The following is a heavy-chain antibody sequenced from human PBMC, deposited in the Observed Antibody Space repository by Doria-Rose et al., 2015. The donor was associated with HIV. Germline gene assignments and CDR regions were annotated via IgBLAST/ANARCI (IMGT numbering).Heavy chain of an antibody. V-gene: IGHV2-26*01. CDR1: GVSLSSPGMG. J-gene: IGHJ4*02. CDR2: IFSDDER. Sequence: QITLKESGPVLVKRTETLTLTCTVSGVSLSSPGMGVSWIRQPPVKALEWLANIFSDDERSYKTSLKSRLTISRGTSKSQVVLTMTDMDPVYTATYYCARIKSSRWYHKYYFDFWGQGTLVIVSA. CDR3: ARIKSSRWYHKYYFDF. D-gene: IGHD6-13*01.